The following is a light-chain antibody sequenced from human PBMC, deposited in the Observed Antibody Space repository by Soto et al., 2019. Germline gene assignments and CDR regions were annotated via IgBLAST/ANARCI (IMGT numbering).Light chain of an antibody. Sequence: EIVLTQSPATLSLSPGERATLSCRASQSVSSYLAWYQQKPGQAPRLLIYDASNRATDIPARFSGSGSGTDFTLTSSSLEPEDFAVYYCQQRSNWLTFGGGTKVQIK. J-gene: IGKJ4*01. CDR1: QSVSSY. V-gene: IGKV3-11*01. CDR2: DAS. CDR3: QQRSNWLT.